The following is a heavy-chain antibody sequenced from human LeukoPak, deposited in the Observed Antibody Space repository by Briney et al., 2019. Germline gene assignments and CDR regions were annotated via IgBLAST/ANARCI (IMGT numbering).Heavy chain of an antibody. D-gene: IGHD1-26*01. CDR2: ILYDGSNK. CDR3: AKDKIVGTTRVYYFDY. J-gene: IGHJ4*02. Sequence: GRSLRLSCASSGFTFSSYGMHWVRQAPGKGLEWVAGILYDGSNKYYVDSVKGRFTISRDNSKNTLYLQMNSLRAEDTGVYYCAKDKIVGTTRVYYFDYWGQGTLVTVSS. V-gene: IGHV3-30*18. CDR1: GFTFSSYG.